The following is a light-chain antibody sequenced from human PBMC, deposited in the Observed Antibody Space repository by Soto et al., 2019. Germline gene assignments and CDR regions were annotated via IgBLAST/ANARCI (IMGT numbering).Light chain of an antibody. Sequence: EIVLTQSPATLSLSPGERATLSCRASQSVSSYLAWYQQKPGQAPRLLIYDASNRATGIPARFSGRGSGTDFTLTISSLEPEDFAVYYCQRRSNWAWTFGQGTKVEIK. J-gene: IGKJ1*01. V-gene: IGKV3-11*01. CDR3: QRRSNWAWT. CDR2: DAS. CDR1: QSVSSY.